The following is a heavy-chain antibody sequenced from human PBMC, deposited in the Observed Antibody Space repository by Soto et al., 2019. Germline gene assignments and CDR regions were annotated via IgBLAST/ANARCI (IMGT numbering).Heavy chain of an antibody. CDR1: GFTVSSNY. CDR3: AKDQWEDDFWSGPYDY. J-gene: IGHJ4*02. D-gene: IGHD3-3*01. V-gene: IGHV3-66*01. CDR2: IYSGGST. Sequence: PGGSLRLSCAASGFTVSSNYMSWVRQAPGKGLEWVSVIYSGGSTYYADSVKGRFTISRDNSKNTLYLQMNSLRAEDTAVYYCAKDQWEDDFWSGPYDYWGQGTLVTVSS.